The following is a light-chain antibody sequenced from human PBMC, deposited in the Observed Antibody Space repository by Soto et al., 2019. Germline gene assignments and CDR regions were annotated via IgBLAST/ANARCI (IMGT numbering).Light chain of an antibody. V-gene: IGKV1-5*03. Sequence: DIQMIQSPSTLSASVGDRVTITCRASQSITNWLAWYQQKPGKAPKLLIYKASSLESGVPSRFSGSGSGTEFTLTISSLQPDDFATYYCQQYSSYSRTFGQGTKVEI. CDR1: QSITNW. CDR2: KAS. CDR3: QQYSSYSRT. J-gene: IGKJ1*01.